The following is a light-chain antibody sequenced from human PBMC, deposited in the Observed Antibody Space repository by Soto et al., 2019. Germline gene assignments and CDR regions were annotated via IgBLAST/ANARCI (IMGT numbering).Light chain of an antibody. CDR1: QTVSSAY. CDR3: HQYGSSPLYS. V-gene: IGKV3-20*01. Sequence: VLTQSPGTLSLSPGERATLSCRTSQTVSSAYLAWYKQKPGQAPRLLIYGASSRATGIPDRFSGSGSGTDFTITINRLEPEDSAVYYCHQYGSSPLYSFGQGTKLEIK. CDR2: GAS. J-gene: IGKJ2*01.